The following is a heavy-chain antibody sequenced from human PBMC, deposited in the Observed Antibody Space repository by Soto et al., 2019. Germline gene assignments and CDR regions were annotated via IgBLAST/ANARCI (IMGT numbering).Heavy chain of an antibody. CDR3: ARKKAEPHDDAFDS. V-gene: IGHV4-59*01. CDR1: GGSITTNY. J-gene: IGHJ3*02. Sequence: QVHLQESGPGLVKPSETLSLTCTVSGGSITTNYWSWIRQSPGKGLEWIGSLDHNGRTDYNPSHKSRTTISADSSKNQFFLRRTSMTAADTVMYYCARKKAEPHDDAFDSWGQGTVVAVSS. CDR2: LDHNGRT.